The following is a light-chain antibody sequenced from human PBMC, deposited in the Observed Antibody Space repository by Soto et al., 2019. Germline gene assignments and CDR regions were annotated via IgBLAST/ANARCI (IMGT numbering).Light chain of an antibody. CDR3: QQRDHLYS. CDR2: DGS. J-gene: IGKJ2*01. V-gene: IGKV3-11*01. CDR1: KFVTNN. Sequence: EIVLTQSPANLSLSPGERATLSCRASKFVTNNVAWYQQKPGQAPRLLISDGSTRASGIPARFLGSGSGTDFTLTIPGVQPGDFAVYFCQQRDHLYSFGQGTKLQIK.